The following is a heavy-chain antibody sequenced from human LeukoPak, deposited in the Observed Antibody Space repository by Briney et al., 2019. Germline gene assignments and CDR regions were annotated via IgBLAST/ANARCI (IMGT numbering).Heavy chain of an antibody. Sequence: ASVKVSCKASGYAFTSYDINWVRQAPGQGLEWMAWMTPSSGNAGYAQKFQGRVTLTRDTSINTAYMELSSLRSEDTAVYYCARGDYWSQGTLVTVSS. CDR1: GYAFTSYD. CDR2: MTPSSGNA. J-gene: IGHJ4*02. CDR3: ARGDY. V-gene: IGHV1-8*01.